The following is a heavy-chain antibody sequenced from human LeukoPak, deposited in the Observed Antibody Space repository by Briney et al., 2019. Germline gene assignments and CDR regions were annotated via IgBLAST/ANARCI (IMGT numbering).Heavy chain of an antibody. D-gene: IGHD3-3*01. CDR1: GGTFSSYA. J-gene: IGHJ5*02. Sequence: GASVKVSCKASGGTFSSYAISWVRQAPGQGLEWMGRIIPIFGTANYAQKFQGRVTITTDKSTSTAYMELSSLRSEDTAVYYCARVRAEIFGVVYNWFDPWGQGTLVTVSS. V-gene: IGHV1-69*05. CDR2: IIPIFGTA. CDR3: ARVRAEIFGVVYNWFDP.